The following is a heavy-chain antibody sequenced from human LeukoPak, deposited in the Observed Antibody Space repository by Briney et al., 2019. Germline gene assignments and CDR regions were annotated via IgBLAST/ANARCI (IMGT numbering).Heavy chain of an antibody. CDR3: AKDMTGLRDY. CDR1: GFTFSSYW. Sequence: GGSLRLSCAASGFTFSSYWFHWVRQAPGKGLVWVSRINTDGTSASYADSVKGRFTIARDNAKNTLYLQMNSLRAEDTAIYYCAKDMTGLRDYWGQGTLVTVPS. D-gene: IGHD3-16*01. J-gene: IGHJ4*02. V-gene: IGHV3-74*01. CDR2: INTDGTSA.